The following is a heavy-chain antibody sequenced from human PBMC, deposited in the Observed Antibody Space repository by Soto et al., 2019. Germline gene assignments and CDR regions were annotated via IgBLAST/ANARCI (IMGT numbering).Heavy chain of an antibody. CDR1: GFTFSSYS. D-gene: IGHD3-9*01. CDR2: ISSSSSYI. CDR3: ARESVELRYFDWLSPSYYYYGMDV. V-gene: IGHV3-21*01. Sequence: GGSLRLSCAASGFTFSSYSMNWVRQAPGKGLEWVSSISSSSSYIYYADSVKGRFTISRDNAKNSLYLQMNSLRAEDTAVYYCARESVELRYFDWLSPSYYYYGMDVWGQGTTVTVSS. J-gene: IGHJ6*02.